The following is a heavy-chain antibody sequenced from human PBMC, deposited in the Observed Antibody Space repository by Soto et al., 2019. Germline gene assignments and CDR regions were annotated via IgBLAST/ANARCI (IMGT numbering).Heavy chain of an antibody. V-gene: IGHV3-48*02. CDR1: GFSLANYP. CDR2: SSPRGDTI. D-gene: IGHD6-19*01. J-gene: IGHJ4*02. CDR3: AKGPHTNVGWPYYFES. Sequence: GSLRLSCVASGFSLANYPMKWVRQTPGKGLEWISYSSPRGDTIYYADSVEGRFTISRDNARNSLSLHMSSLRDEDSALYYCAKGPHTNVGWPYYFESWGQGVPVTVSS.